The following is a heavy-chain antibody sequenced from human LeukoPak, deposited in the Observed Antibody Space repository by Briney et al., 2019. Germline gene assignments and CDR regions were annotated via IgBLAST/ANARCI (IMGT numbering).Heavy chain of an antibody. D-gene: IGHD3-22*01. Sequence: ASVKVSCKASGYTFTGYYMHWVRQAPGQGLEWMGWINPNSGGTNYAQKFQGRVTMTRDTSISTAYMELSRLRSDDTAVYYCAREMDYYDSSGYWPYWGQGTLVTVSS. J-gene: IGHJ4*02. V-gene: IGHV1-2*02. CDR3: AREMDYYDSSGYWPY. CDR2: INPNSGGT. CDR1: GYTFTGYY.